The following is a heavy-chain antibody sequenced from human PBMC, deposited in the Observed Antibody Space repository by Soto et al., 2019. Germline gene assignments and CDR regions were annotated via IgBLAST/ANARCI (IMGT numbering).Heavy chain of an antibody. J-gene: IGHJ4*02. CDR1: GFTFSSYA. V-gene: IGHV3-64D*06. D-gene: IGHD6-19*01. CDR3: VKGGIAVAGANDY. CDR2: ISSNGGST. Sequence: HPGGSLRLSCSASGFTFSSYAMHWVRQAPGKGLEYVSAISSNGGSTYYADSVKGRFTISRDNSKNTLYLQMSSLRAEDTAVYYCVKGGIAVAGANDYWGQGTLVTVSS.